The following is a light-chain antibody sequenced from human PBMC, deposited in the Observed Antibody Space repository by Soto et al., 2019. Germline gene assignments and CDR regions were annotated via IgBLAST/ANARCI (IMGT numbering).Light chain of an antibody. CDR2: EGH. Sequence: QSALAQPASVSGSPGQSITISCTGASGFVGSFSLVSWYQQHPGKAPKVMISEGHRRPSGVPDRFSGSTSVNTASLTISGLQADDEADYYCCSYAGSSTYVFGTGTKLTVL. CDR3: CSYAGSSTYV. J-gene: IGLJ1*01. V-gene: IGLV2-23*01. CDR1: SGFVGSFSL.